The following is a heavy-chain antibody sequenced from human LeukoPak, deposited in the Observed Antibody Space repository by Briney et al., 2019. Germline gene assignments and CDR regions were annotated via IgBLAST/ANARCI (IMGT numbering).Heavy chain of an antibody. V-gene: IGHV1-69*05. J-gene: IGHJ3*02. Sequence: SLKVSCKASGGTFSSYAISWVRQAPGQGLEWMGGTIPIFGTANYAQKFQGRVTITTDESTSTAYVELSSLRSEDTAVYYCASGDAFDIWGQGTMVTVSS. CDR3: ASGDAFDI. CDR1: GGTFSSYA. CDR2: TIPIFGTA.